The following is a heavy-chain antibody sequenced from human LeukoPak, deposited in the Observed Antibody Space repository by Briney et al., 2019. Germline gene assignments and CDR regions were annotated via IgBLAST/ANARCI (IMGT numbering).Heavy chain of an antibody. J-gene: IGHJ4*02. D-gene: IGHD3-16*01. Sequence: ASVKVSCKASGYTFTGYYMHWVRQAPGQGLEWMGWINPNSGGTNYAQKFQGRVILTRDTSISTAYMELSRLRSDDAAVYYWARVRSGGVQFDYWGQGTLVTVSS. CDR2: INPNSGGT. CDR3: ARVRSGGVQFDY. CDR1: GYTFTGYY. V-gene: IGHV1-2*02.